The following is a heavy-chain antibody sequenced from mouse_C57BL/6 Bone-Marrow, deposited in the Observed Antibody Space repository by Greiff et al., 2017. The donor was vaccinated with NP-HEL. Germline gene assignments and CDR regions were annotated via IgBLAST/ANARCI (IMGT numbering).Heavy chain of an antibody. V-gene: IGHV14-4*01. CDR2: IDPENGDT. CDR3: TTKDGYPSYWYFGV. J-gene: IGHJ1*03. CDR1: GFNIKDDY. D-gene: IGHD2-3*01. Sequence: QESGAELVRPGASVKLSCTASGFNIKDDYMHWVKQRPEQGLEWIGWIDPENGDTEYASKFQGKATITADTSSNTAYLQLSSLTSEDTAVYYCTTKDGYPSYWYFGVWGTGTTVTVSS.